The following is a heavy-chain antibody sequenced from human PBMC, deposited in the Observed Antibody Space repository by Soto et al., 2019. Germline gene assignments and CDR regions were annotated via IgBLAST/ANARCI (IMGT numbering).Heavy chain of an antibody. J-gene: IGHJ4*02. CDR1: GFTFSTYS. D-gene: IGHD2-2*01. CDR3: ARMSSSISPGC. V-gene: IGHV3-48*01. CDR2: INSTGTIK. Sequence: GGSLRLACAASGFTFSTYSMNWVRQAPGKGLEWVSYINSTGTIKYYAGSVKGRFTISRDNAKNSLYLQMNSLRAEDTAVYYCARMSSSISPGCWGQGTLVTVSS.